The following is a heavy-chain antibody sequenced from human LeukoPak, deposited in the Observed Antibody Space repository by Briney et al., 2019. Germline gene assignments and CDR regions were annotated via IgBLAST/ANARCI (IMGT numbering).Heavy chain of an antibody. CDR3: ARVARGSRLRFLEWLG. CDR1: GYTFTSYG. CDR2: ISAYNGNT. Sequence: ASVKVSCKASGYTFTSYGISWVRQAPGQGLEWMGWISAYNGNTNYAQKLQGRVTMTTDTSTSTAYMELRSLRSDDTAVYYCARVARGSRLRFLEWLGWGQGTLVTVSS. D-gene: IGHD3-3*01. V-gene: IGHV1-18*01. J-gene: IGHJ4*02.